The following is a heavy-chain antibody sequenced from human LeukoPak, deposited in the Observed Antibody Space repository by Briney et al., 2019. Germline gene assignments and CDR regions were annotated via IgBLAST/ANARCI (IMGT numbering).Heavy chain of an antibody. J-gene: IGHJ5*02. D-gene: IGHD6-13*01. CDR1: GYSISSGYY. Sequence: SETLSLTCTVSGYSISSGYYWGWIRQPPGKGLEWIGSINQSGSTYYNPSLKSRVTISVDTSKNQFSLKLSSVTAADTAVYYCARDSSSFNWFDPWGQGTLVTVSS. CDR3: ARDSSSFNWFDP. CDR2: INQSGST. V-gene: IGHV4-38-2*02.